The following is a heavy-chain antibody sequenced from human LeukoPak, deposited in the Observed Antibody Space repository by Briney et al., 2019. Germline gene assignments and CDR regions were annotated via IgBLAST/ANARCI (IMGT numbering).Heavy chain of an antibody. V-gene: IGHV1-18*01. J-gene: IGHJ6*02. Sequence: ASVKVSCKASGYTFTSFGISCVRQAPGQGLEWMGWISAYNGNTNYAQKLQGRVTMTTDTSTSTAYMELRSLRSDDTAVYYCARVSSGGSPLKYYYYGMDVWGQGTTVTVSS. CDR3: ARVSSGGSPLKYYYYGMDV. D-gene: IGHD2-15*01. CDR2: ISAYNGNT. CDR1: GYTFTSFG.